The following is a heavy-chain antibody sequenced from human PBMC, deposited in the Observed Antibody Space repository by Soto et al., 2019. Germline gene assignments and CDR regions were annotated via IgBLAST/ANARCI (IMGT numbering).Heavy chain of an antibody. V-gene: IGHV4-4*02. Sequence: QVQLQESGPGLVKPSGTLSLTCAVSGGSLSSSNWWSWVRQPPGKGLEWIGAIYHSGSTNYHPSLKSRVTISVDKSKNQFSLKLSSVTAADTAAYYCARVVGGYYYGMDVWGQGTTVTVSS. D-gene: IGHD2-2*01. J-gene: IGHJ6*02. CDR3: ARVVGGYYYGMDV. CDR2: IYHSGST. CDR1: GGSLSSSNW.